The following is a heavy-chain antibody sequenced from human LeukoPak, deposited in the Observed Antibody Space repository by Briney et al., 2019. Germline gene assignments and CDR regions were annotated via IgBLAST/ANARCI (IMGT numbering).Heavy chain of an antibody. CDR1: GFIFSSYA. CDR3: ARDSGSGWFFDY. D-gene: IGHD6-19*01. V-gene: IGHV3-30-3*01. J-gene: IGHJ4*02. CDR2: ISYDGSKK. Sequence: GRSLRLACAASGFIFSSYAMHWVRQAPGNWLDWVAVISYDGSKKFYGDSVKGRFTISRDNSNNTLYLQMNSLRAEDTALYYCARDSGSGWFFDYWGQGTLVTVSS.